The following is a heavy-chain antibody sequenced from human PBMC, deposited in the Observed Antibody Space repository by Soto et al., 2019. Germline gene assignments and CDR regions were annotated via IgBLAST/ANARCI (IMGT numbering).Heavy chain of an antibody. Sequence: SETLSLTCAVYGGSFSGYYWSWIRQPPGKGLEWIGEINHSGSTNYNPSLKSRVTISVDTSKNQFSLKLSSVTAADTAVYYCARVFRFCSSTSCYPGMDVWGQGTTVTVSS. D-gene: IGHD2-2*01. V-gene: IGHV4-34*01. CDR1: GGSFSGYY. J-gene: IGHJ6*02. CDR2: INHSGST. CDR3: ARVFRFCSSTSCYPGMDV.